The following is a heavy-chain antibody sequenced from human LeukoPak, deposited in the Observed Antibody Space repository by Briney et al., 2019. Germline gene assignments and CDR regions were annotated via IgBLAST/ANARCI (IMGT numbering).Heavy chain of an antibody. CDR2: ISWNSGSI. CDR1: GFTFDDYA. CDR3: AKVTYYYGSGSYYGPLDY. Sequence: GGSLRLSCAASGFTFDDYAMHWVRQAPGKGLEWVSGISWNSGSIGYADSVKGRFTISRDNAKNSLYLQMNSLRAEDTALYYCAKVTYYYGSGSYYGPLDYWGQGTLVTVSS. J-gene: IGHJ4*02. D-gene: IGHD3-10*01. V-gene: IGHV3-9*01.